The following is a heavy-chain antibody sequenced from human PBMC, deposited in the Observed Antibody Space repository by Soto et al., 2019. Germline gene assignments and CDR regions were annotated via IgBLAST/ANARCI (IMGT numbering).Heavy chain of an antibody. J-gene: IGHJ5*02. CDR3: ARDPYSHPAT. Sequence: GGSLRLSCAAAGFTCSSWSMNWVRQAPGKGLEWVSSISSSSSYIYYADSVKGRFTISRDNAKNSLYLQMNSLRAEDTAVYYCARDPYSHPATWGQGTLVTVSS. CDR1: GFTCSSWS. V-gene: IGHV3-21*01. D-gene: IGHD6-13*01. CDR2: ISSSSSYI.